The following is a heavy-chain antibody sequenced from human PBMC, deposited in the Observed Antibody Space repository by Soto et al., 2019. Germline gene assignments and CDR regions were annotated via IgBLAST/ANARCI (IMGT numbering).Heavy chain of an antibody. CDR1: DGPIPSGGYS. J-gene: IGHJ5*02. Sequence: NLLVTRSVCDGPIPSGGYSGGWIRQPPGQGLEWIGYMYHSGNTYYNPSLKGRVTISLDHSRNQFSLRLNSVTAADTALYFCASSKYDVVAGSVWFDLWGQGTLVSVSA. CDR2: MYHSGNT. CDR3: ASSKYDVVAGSVWFDL. D-gene: IGHD2-21*01. V-gene: IGHV4-30-2*01.